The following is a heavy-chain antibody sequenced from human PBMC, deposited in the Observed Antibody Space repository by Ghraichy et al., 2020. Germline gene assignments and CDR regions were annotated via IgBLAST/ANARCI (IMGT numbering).Heavy chain of an antibody. CDR2: ISGSGGST. D-gene: IGHD3-9*01. J-gene: IGHJ4*02. CDR3: AKDGADILTGSLFY. Sequence: GESLNISCAASGFTFSSYAMSWVRQAPGKGLEWVSAISGSGGSTYYADSVKGRFTISRDNSKNTLYLQMNSLRAEDTAVYYCAKDGADILTGSLFYWGQGTLVTVSS. V-gene: IGHV3-23*01. CDR1: GFTFSSYA.